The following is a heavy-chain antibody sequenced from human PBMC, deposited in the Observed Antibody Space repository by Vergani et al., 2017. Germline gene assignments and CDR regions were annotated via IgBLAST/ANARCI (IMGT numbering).Heavy chain of an antibody. J-gene: IGHJ4*02. D-gene: IGHD3-3*01. CDR2: MNPNSGNT. Sequence: QVQLVQSGAEVKKPGASVKVSCKASGYTFTSYDINWVRQATGQGLEWMGWMNPNSGNTGYAQKFQGRVTMTRNTSISTAYMELSSLRSEDTAVYYCASSLYYDFWSGYSSLYYFDYWGQGTLVTVSS. CDR1: GYTFTSYD. V-gene: IGHV1-8*01. CDR3: ASSLYYDFWSGYSSLYYFDY.